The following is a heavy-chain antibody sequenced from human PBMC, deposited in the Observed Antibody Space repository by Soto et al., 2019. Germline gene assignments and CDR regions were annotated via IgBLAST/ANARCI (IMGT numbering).Heavy chain of an antibody. CDR3: ARVDLWSGMDV. J-gene: IGHJ6*02. CDR2: INHSGST. CDR1: GGSFSGYY. D-gene: IGHD2-21*01. Sequence: SETLSLTCAVYGGSFSGYYWSWIRQPPGNGLEWIGEINHSGSTNYNPSLKSRVTISVDTSKNQFSLKLSSVTASDTAVYYCARVDLWSGMDVWGQGTTVTVSS. V-gene: IGHV4-34*01.